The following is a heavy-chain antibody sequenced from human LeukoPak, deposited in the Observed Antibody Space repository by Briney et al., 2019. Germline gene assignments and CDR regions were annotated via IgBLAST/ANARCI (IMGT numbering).Heavy chain of an antibody. Sequence: SGGSLRLSCAASGFTFSNAWMSWVRQAPGKGLEWVGRIKSKTDGGTTDYAAPVKGRFTISRDDSKNTLHLQMNSLKTEDTAVYYCTTMYYDFWSGYVYYFDYWGQGTLVTVSS. D-gene: IGHD3-3*01. J-gene: IGHJ4*02. CDR3: TTMYYDFWSGYVYYFDY. CDR2: IKSKTDGGTT. V-gene: IGHV3-15*01. CDR1: GFTFSNAW.